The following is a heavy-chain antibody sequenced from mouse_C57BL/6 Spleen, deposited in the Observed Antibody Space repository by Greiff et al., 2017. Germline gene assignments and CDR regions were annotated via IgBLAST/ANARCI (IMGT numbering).Heavy chain of an antibody. CDR2: IDPADGDT. D-gene: IGHD2-13*01. V-gene: IGHV1-80*01. CDR3: ARWGGEAY. J-gene: IGHJ3*01. Sequence: QVQLQQSVAELVKPGASVKISCKASGYAFSSYWMNWVKQRPGKGLEWIGQIDPADGDTNYNGKFKGKATMTADKSSSTAYMQLSSLTSEDSAVYYCARWGGEAYWGQGTLVTVSA. CDR1: GYAFSSYW.